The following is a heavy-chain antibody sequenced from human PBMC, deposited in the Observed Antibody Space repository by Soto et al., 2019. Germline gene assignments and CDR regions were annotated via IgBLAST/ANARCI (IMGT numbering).Heavy chain of an antibody. CDR1: GDSVSSNSAA. J-gene: IGHJ6*03. CDR2: TYYRSRWYN. V-gene: IGHV6-1*01. Sequence: SQTLSLTCVISGDSVSSNSAAWNWIRLSPSRGLEWLARTYYRSRWYNDYTVSVRSRITVNPDTSKNQFSLQLTSVTPEDTAVYYCAGTTSHHWLYMDVWGKGATVTVSS. D-gene: IGHD1-7*01. CDR3: AGTTSHHWLYMDV.